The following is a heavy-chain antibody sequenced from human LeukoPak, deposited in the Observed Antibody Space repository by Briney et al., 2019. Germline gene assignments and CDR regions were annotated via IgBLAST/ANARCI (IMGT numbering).Heavy chain of an antibody. CDR2: ISSSSSTI. V-gene: IGHV3-48*01. J-gene: IGHJ4*02. D-gene: IGHD3-3*01. CDR1: GFTFSSYS. CDR3: ARGGSVFGVVIMNYFDY. Sequence: GGSLRLSCAASGFTFSSYSMNWVRQAPGKGLEWVSYISSSSSTIYYADSVKGRFIISRDNAKNSLYLQMNSLRAEDTAVYYCARGGSVFGVVIMNYFDYWGQGTLVTVSS.